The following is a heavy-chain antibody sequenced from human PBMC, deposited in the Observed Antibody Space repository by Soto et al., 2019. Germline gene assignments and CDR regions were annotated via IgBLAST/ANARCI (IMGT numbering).Heavy chain of an antibody. Sequence: GASVKVSCKASGYTFTSYAMHWVRQAPGQGLEWMGWISAYNGNTNYAQKLQGRVTMTTDTSTSTAYMELRSLRSDDTAVYYCARDFLLRNYGDPYNWFDPWGQGTLVTVSS. CDR1: GYTFTSYA. D-gene: IGHD4-17*01. CDR3: ARDFLLRNYGDPYNWFDP. V-gene: IGHV1-18*01. J-gene: IGHJ5*02. CDR2: ISAYNGNT.